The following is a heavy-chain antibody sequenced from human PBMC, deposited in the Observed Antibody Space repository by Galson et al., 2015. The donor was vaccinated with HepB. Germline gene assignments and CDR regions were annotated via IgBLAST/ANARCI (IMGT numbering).Heavy chain of an antibody. CDR2: ISCDGSNK. CDR3: ARDLVTTVFAFDI. Sequence: SLRLSCAASGFTFSSYAMHWVRQAPGKGLEWVAVISCDGSNKYYADSVKGRFTISRDNSKNTLYLQMNSLRAEDTAVYYCARDLVTTVFAFDIWGQATMVTVSS. J-gene: IGHJ3*02. D-gene: IGHD4-17*01. V-gene: IGHV3-30-3*01. CDR1: GFTFSSYA.